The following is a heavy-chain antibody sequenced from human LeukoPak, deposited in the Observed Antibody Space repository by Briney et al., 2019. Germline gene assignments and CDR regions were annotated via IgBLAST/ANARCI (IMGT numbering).Heavy chain of an antibody. CDR2: IIPISGTT. D-gene: IGHD2-15*01. CDR3: ATVCCGSYYMDV. Sequence: SAVKVSCKASVGTLNSYVISLVRQPPAQGHEWMGGIIPISGTTNYAQKFQGRVTITADKSTSTAYMELSSLRAEDTAVYYCATVCCGSYYMDVWGKGTTVTISS. J-gene: IGHJ6*03. V-gene: IGHV1-69*06. CDR1: VGTLNSYV.